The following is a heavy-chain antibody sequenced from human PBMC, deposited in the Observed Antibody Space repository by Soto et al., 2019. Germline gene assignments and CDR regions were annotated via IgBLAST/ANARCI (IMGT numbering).Heavy chain of an antibody. CDR2: ISAYNGNT. J-gene: IGHJ4*02. Sequence: QVPLVQSGAEVKKPGASVKISCKASGYTFTSYGIIWVRQAPGQGLEWMGWISAYNGNTNYAQKLQGRVTMTTDTSTSTAYMELRGLRSDDTAVYYCARDSSSWYLFSLAVSRGAFDYWGQGTLVTVSS. CDR3: ARDSSSWYLFSLAVSRGAFDY. D-gene: IGHD6-13*01. CDR1: GYTFTSYG. V-gene: IGHV1-18*01.